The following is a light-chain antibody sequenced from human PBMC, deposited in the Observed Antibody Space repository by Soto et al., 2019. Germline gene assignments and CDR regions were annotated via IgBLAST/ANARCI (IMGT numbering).Light chain of an antibody. CDR3: ASWGHRMGADI. CDR1: SSNIGGTNY. CDR2: SNN. J-gene: IGLJ2*01. Sequence: QSVLTQPPSKSGAPGQMVFISCSGSSSNIGGTNYAYWYQQLPGAAPKLLMHSNNLRPSGVPERISGSKSGTSASLAISGLRSEDEAVYYCASWGHRMGADIFGGGSKVT. V-gene: IGLV1-47*02.